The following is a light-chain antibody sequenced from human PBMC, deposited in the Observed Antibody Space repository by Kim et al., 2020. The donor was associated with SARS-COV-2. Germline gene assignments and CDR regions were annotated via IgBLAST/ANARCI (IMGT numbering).Light chain of an antibody. CDR1: STNIGARYD. J-gene: IGLJ3*02. CDR3: QSYDNSLSVWV. Sequence: QRVTISRTGTSTNIGARYDEHWYQHHPGTAPALLTYGYNNRPSGVPARSSGSKSGTAASPAITGLQAEDEAEYYCQSYDNSLSVWVFGGGTQLTVL. CDR2: GYN. V-gene: IGLV1-40*01.